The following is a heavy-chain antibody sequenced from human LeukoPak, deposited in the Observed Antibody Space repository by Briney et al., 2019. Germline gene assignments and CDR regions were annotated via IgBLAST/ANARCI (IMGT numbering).Heavy chain of an antibody. CDR1: GFTFSSYW. V-gene: IGHV3-7*01. CDR3: ARYKISFHYYGSDPSLGY. Sequence: GGSLRLSCAASGFTFSSYWMSWVRQAPGKGLEWVANIKQDGSEKYYVDSVKGRFTISRDNAKNSLYLQMNSLRAEDTAVYYCARYKISFHYYGSDPSLGYWGQGTLVTVSS. CDR2: IKQDGSEK. J-gene: IGHJ4*02. D-gene: IGHD3-10*01.